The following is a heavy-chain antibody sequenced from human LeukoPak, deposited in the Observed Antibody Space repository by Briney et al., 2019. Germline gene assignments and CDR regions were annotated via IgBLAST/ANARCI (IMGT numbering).Heavy chain of an antibody. CDR3: ARSSIKSFDY. J-gene: IGHJ4*02. CDR2: TYYRSQWHY. V-gene: IGHV6-1*01. CDR1: MDSVSSNSAA. Sequence: SQTLSLTCAIPMDSVSSNSAARNWIRQTPSRGLEWLGRTYYRSQWHYDYAVSVKSRIIINPDTSKNQFSLHLNSVTPEDTAVYYCARSSIKSFDYWGQGTLVTVSS.